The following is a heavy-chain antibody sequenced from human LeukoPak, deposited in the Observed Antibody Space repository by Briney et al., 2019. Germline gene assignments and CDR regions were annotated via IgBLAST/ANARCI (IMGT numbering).Heavy chain of an antibody. CDR1: GDSVSSNSLA. V-gene: IGHV6-1*01. D-gene: IGHD1-26*01. CDR3: ARDAPRREGVGLSYYYYYMDV. Sequence: SQTLSLTCAISGDSVSSNSLAWNWIRQSPSRGLEWLGRTYYRSKWYNDYAVSMKSRITINPDTSKNQFSLQLNSVTPEDTAVYYCARDAPRREGVGLSYYYYYMDVWGKGTTVTVSS. J-gene: IGHJ6*03. CDR2: TYYRSKWYN.